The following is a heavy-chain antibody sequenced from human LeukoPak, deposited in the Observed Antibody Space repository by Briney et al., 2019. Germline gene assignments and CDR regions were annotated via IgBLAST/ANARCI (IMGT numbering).Heavy chain of an antibody. J-gene: IGHJ4*02. CDR2: IYENGGTT. CDR1: GFTFRSHA. D-gene: IGHD2-21*01. CDR3: ARDFRIGYSAHFDY. V-gene: IGHV3-23*01. Sequence: GGSLRLSCVGSGFTFRSHAMSWVRKAPEKGLEFVSGIYENGGTTYYADSVKGRFSISRDNSKNTLYLQMDSLRGEDTAVYYCARDFRIGYSAHFDYWGQGALVTVSS.